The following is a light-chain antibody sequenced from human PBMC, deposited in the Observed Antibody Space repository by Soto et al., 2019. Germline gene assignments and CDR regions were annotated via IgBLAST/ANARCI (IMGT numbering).Light chain of an antibody. V-gene: IGLV2-14*01. J-gene: IGLJ6*01. CDR2: EVN. CDR3: ASFRSGTILV. Sequence: QSVLTQPPSASGSPGQSVAISCTGTSSDVGGYSYVSWYQQHPGKAPKLMIYEVNNRPSGVSRRFSGSKAGNTASLTISGLLDDDEADYFCASFRSGTILVFGSGTQLTVL. CDR1: SSDVGGYSY.